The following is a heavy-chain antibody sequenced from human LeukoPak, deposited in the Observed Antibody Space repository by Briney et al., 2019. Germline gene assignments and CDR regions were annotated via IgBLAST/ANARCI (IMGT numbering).Heavy chain of an antibody. CDR3: ARDPDAEDIVVIPPEGPC. CDR2: IYYSGST. J-gene: IGHJ4*02. CDR1: GGSISSGDYY. V-gene: IGHV4-30-4*01. Sequence: SETLSLTCTVSGGSISSGDYYWSWIRQPPGKGLEWIGYIYYSGSTYYNPSLKSRVTISVDRSKNQFSLKVSSVTAADTAVYYCARDPDAEDIVVIPPEGPCWGQGTLVTVSS. D-gene: IGHD2-2*01.